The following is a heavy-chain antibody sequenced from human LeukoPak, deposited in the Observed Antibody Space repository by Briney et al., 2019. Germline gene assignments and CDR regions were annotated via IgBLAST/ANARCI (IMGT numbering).Heavy chain of an antibody. Sequence: SETLSLTCTVSGGSISRSNNYWGWVRQPPGKGLEGIGSIHYSGTTYYNPSLKSRVTISVDTSKNQFSLKLSSMTAADTAVYYCARHEEEDGYNAKTIDYWGQGTLVTVSS. V-gene: IGHV4-39*01. CDR3: ARHEEEDGYNAKTIDY. CDR2: IHYSGTT. J-gene: IGHJ4*02. CDR1: GGSISRSNNY. D-gene: IGHD5-24*01.